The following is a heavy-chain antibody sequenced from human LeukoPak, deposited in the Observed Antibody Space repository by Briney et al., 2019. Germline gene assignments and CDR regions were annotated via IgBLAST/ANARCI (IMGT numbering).Heavy chain of an antibody. D-gene: IGHD3-9*01. CDR3: ARGLTTYYDILTGYYMRYYYYGMDV. CDR1: GYTFTSYD. CDR2: MNPSSGNT. J-gene: IGHJ6*02. Sequence: ASVKVSCKASGYTFTSYDINWVRQATGQGLEWMGWMNPSSGNTGYAQKFQGRVTMTRNTSISTAYMELSSLRSEDTAVYYCARGLTTYYDILTGYYMRYYYYGMDVWGQGTTVTVSS. V-gene: IGHV1-8*01.